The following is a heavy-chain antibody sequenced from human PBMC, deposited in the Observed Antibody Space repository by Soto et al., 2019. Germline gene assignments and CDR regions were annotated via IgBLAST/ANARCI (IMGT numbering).Heavy chain of an antibody. Sequence: PSETLSLTCAVYGGSFSGYYWSWIRQPPGKGLEWIGEINHSGSTNYNPSLKSRVTISVDTSKNQFSLKLSSVTAADTAVYYCAARLLTRRFAIWGQGTMVTFSS. D-gene: IGHD3-10*01. CDR3: AARLLTRRFAI. V-gene: IGHV4-34*01. CDR2: INHSGST. CDR1: GGSFSGYY. J-gene: IGHJ3*02.